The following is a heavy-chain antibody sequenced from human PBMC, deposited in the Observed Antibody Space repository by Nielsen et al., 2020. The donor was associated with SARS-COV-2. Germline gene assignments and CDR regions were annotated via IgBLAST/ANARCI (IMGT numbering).Heavy chain of an antibody. J-gene: IGHJ4*02. Sequence: GGSLRLSCAASGFTFRNYAMSWVRQAPGKGLEWVSSINSADDVTYYTGSVKGRFTVSRDNSKSMVYLQMHSLRVEDSALYYCAKVAPTYIAAAAANYWGQGIVVTVSS. CDR1: GFTFRNYA. CDR2: INSADDVT. V-gene: IGHV3-23*01. CDR3: AKVAPTYIAAAAANY. D-gene: IGHD6-13*01.